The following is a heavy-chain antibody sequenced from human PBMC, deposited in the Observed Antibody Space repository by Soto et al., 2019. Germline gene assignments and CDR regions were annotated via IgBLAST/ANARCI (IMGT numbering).Heavy chain of an antibody. CDR2: IYHSGST. J-gene: IGHJ5*02. Sequence: SETLSLTCAVSGGSISIGGYSWSCMRQPPGKGLEWIGYIYHSGSTYYNPSLKSRVTISVDRSKNQFSLKLSSVTAADTAVYYCARCYYYDSSGFRFDPWGQGTLVTVSS. CDR3: ARCYYYDSSGFRFDP. CDR1: GGSISIGGYS. V-gene: IGHV4-30-2*01. D-gene: IGHD3-22*01.